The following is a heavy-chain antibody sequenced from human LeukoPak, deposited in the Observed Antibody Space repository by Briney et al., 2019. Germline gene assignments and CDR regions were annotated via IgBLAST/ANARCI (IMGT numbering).Heavy chain of an antibody. J-gene: IGHJ3*02. CDR2: IYYSGST. CDR3: ARVDYYDSSGSDAFDI. D-gene: IGHD3-22*01. Sequence: SETLSLTCTVSGGSISSYYWSWIRQPPGKGLEWIGYIYYSGSTNYNPSLKSRVTISVDTSKNQFSLKLSSVTAADTAVYYCARVDYYDSSGSDAFDIWGQGTMVTVSS. V-gene: IGHV4-59*01. CDR1: GGSISSYY.